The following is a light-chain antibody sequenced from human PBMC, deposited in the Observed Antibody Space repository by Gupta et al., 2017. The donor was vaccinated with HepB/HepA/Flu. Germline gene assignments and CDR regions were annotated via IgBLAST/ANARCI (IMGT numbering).Light chain of an antibody. V-gene: IGLV2-14*03. CDR3: SSYKSRSTLSV. CDR1: SSDVGGYNY. J-gene: IGLJ2*01. Sequence: QSALTQPASVYGSPGQSLAISCTGTSSDVGGYNYVPWYQQHPGKAPKLMIYDDSNRPSGVSNRFSGSKSGNTASLTISGLQADDEADYYCSSYKSRSTLSVFGVGTKLTVL. CDR2: DDS.